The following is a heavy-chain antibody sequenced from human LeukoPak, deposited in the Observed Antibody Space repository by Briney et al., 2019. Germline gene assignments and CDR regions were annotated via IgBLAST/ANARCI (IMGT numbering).Heavy chain of an antibody. Sequence: ASVKVSCEASGYTFTGYYMHWVRQAPGQGLEWMGWINPNSGGTNYAQKFQGRVTMTRDMSISTAYMELSRLRSDDTAVYYCARDRRMGYSSGFNWFDPWGQGTLVTVSS. J-gene: IGHJ5*02. CDR1: GYTFTGYY. V-gene: IGHV1-2*02. D-gene: IGHD6-19*01. CDR3: ARDRRMGYSSGFNWFDP. CDR2: INPNSGGT.